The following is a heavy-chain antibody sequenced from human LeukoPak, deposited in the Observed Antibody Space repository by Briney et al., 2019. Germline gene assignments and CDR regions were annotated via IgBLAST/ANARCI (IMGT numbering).Heavy chain of an antibody. D-gene: IGHD2-2*01. CDR2: ISAYNGLT. J-gene: IGHJ4*02. Sequence: ASVKVSCKAYGYTFTNYGISWVRQAPGQGPEWMGWISAYNGLTNYVQRLQGRVTMTTDTSTNTAYMELRSLRSDDTAVYYCARILVVVPAARGYSFDYWGQGTLVTVSS. CDR3: ARILVVVPAARGYSFDY. V-gene: IGHV1-18*01. CDR1: GYTFTNYG.